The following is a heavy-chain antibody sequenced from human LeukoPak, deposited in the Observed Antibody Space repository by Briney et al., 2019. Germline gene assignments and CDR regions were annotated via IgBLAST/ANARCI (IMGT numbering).Heavy chain of an antibody. CDR1: GGSISSSSYY. J-gene: IGHJ4*02. CDR2: IYYSGST. V-gene: IGHV4-39*01. Sequence: PSETLSLTCTVSGGSISSSSYYWGWIRQPPGKGLEWIGSIYYSGSTYYNPSLKSRVTISVDTSKNQFSLKLGSVTAADTAVYYCARQKSTGYTDYWGQGTLVTVSS. CDR3: ARQKSTGYTDY. D-gene: IGHD3-22*01.